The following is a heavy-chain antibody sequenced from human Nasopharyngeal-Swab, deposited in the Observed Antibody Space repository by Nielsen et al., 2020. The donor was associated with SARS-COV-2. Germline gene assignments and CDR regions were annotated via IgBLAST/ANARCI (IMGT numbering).Heavy chain of an antibody. V-gene: IGHV3-30-3*01. J-gene: IGHJ4*02. Sequence: GGSLRLSCAASGFTFSSYAMHWVRQAPGKGLEWVAGISYDGSNKYYADSVKGRFTISRDNSKNTLYLQMNSLRAEDTAVYYCARALDKTYYYDSSGGYYFDYWGQGTLVTVSS. D-gene: IGHD3-22*01. CDR2: ISYDGSNK. CDR1: GFTFSSYA. CDR3: ARALDKTYYYDSSGGYYFDY.